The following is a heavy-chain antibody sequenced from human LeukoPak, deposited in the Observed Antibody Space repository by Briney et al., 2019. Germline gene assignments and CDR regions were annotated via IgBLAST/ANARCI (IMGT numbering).Heavy chain of an antibody. D-gene: IGHD3-22*01. CDR3: ATYYDVSGHDAFDI. V-gene: IGHV4-30-4*01. CDR2: IHYSGST. J-gene: IGHJ3*02. Sequence: SQTLSLTCTVSGGSISSGDYYWSWIRQPPGKGLEWIGYIHYSGSTYYNPSLKSRVTISVDTSKNQFSLKLSSVTAADMAVYYCATYYDVSGHDAFDIWGQGTTVTVSS. CDR1: GGSISSGDYY.